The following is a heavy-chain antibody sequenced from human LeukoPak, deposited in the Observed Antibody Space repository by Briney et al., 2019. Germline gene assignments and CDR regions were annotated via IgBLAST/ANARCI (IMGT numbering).Heavy chain of an antibody. CDR1: GFTFSSCA. J-gene: IGHJ4*02. CDR2: ISGSGGST. D-gene: IGHD1-1*01. CDR3: VRDTTARYLDY. Sequence: SGGSLRLSCAASGFTFSSCAMSWVRQAPGKGLEWVSAISGSGGSTYYADSVKGRFTISRDNSKNMVFLQMNSLRDDDTAVYYCVRDTTARYLDYWGQGTLVIVSS. V-gene: IGHV3-23*01.